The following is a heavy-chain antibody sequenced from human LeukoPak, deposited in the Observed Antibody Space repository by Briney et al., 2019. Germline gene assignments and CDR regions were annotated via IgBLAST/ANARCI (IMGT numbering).Heavy chain of an antibody. CDR2: ISGSGGST. V-gene: IGHV3-23*01. J-gene: IGHJ4*02. D-gene: IGHD5-24*01. CDR1: GFTFSSYA. CDR3: AKDRAGYGNFDY. Sequence: GGSLRLSCAVSGFTFSSYAMSWVRQAPGKGLEWVSAISGSGGSTYYADSVKGRFTISRDNSKNTLYLQMNSLRAEDTAVYYCAKDRAGYGNFDYWGQGTLVTVSS.